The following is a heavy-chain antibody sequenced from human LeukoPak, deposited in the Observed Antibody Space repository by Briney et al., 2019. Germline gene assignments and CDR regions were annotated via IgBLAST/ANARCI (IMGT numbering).Heavy chain of an antibody. V-gene: IGHV1-2*02. CDR1: GYTFTGYY. CDR2: INPNSGGT. D-gene: IGHD3-10*01. CDR3: ARGKWLLWFGEFTRNYFDY. Sequence: ASVKVSCKASGYTFTGYYMHWVRQAPGQGLEWMGWINPNSGGTNYAQKFQGRVTMTRDTSISTAYMELSRLRSDDTAVYYCARGKWLLWFGEFTRNYFDYWGQGTLVTVSS. J-gene: IGHJ4*02.